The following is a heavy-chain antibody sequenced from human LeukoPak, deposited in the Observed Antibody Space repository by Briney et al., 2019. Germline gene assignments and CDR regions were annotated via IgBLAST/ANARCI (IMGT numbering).Heavy chain of an antibody. CDR3: ARESRAGYDDVWESYRYTGLDY. V-gene: IGHV3-48*03. J-gene: IGHJ4*02. CDR1: GFAFRNYE. Sequence: GGSLRLSCAASGFAFRNYEMNWVRQAPGKGLEWVSYISSSGSTIYYADSVKGRFTISRDNAKNSLNLQMNSLRAEDTAVYYCARESRAGYDDVWESYRYTGLDYWGRGTLVTVSS. D-gene: IGHD3-16*02. CDR2: ISSSGSTI.